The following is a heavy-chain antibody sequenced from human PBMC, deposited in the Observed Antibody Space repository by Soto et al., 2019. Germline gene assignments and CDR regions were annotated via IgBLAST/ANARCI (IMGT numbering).Heavy chain of an antibody. CDR3: AGGVDH. CDR2: VHQSGGP. J-gene: IGHJ4*02. CDR1: GGYIHSSDW. Sequence: QVQLQESGPGLVKSSETLSLTCAISGGYIHSSDWRTWVRQPPGKGLEWIGEVHQSGGPNYNPSLKSRVSVELAKSKNQFSLKLRSVPAADTGVYYCAGGVDHWGQGILVTVSS. V-gene: IGHV4-4*02.